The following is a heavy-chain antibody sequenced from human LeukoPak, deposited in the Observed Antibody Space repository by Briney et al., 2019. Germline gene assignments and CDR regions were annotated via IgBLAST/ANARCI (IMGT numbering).Heavy chain of an antibody. CDR1: GGSISSYY. J-gene: IGHJ3*02. CDR3: ATSYSSSWYYFGAFDI. Sequence: SETLSLTSTVSGGSISSYYWSWIRQPAGKGLEWIGRIYTSGSTNYNPSLKSRVTISVDTSKNQFSLKLSSVTAADTAVYYCATSYSSSWYYFGAFDIWGQGTMVTVSS. CDR2: IYTSGST. D-gene: IGHD6-13*01. V-gene: IGHV4-4*07.